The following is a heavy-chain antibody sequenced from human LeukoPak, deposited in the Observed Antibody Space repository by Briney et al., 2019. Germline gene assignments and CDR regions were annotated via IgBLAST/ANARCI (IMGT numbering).Heavy chain of an antibody. CDR3: AGALAAAGCRGWFDP. Sequence: PSETLSLTCSVSGGSISRYHWYWIRQSPGKGLEWVGYIYYSGTTNYNRSLTSRVTISIDTSKHQFTLKVSSVTAADTAMYYCAGALAAAGCRGWFDPWGQGTLVTVSS. J-gene: IGHJ5*02. CDR2: IYYSGTT. V-gene: IGHV4-59*08. D-gene: IGHD6-13*01. CDR1: GGSISRYH.